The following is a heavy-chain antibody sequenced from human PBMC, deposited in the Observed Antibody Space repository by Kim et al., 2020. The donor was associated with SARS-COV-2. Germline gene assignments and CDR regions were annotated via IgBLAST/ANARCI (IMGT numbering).Heavy chain of an antibody. Sequence: YGDSVKGRFTISRDNAKNSLYLQMNSLRDEDTAVYYCARVGMVTPDAFDIWGQGTMITVSS. CDR3: ARVGMVTPDAFDI. D-gene: IGHD5-18*01. V-gene: IGHV3-48*02. J-gene: IGHJ3*02.